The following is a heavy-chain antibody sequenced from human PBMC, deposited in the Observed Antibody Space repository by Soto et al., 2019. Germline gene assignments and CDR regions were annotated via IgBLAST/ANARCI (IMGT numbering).Heavy chain of an antibody. V-gene: IGHV3-33*01. CDR3: ARDVGATITPPTFDY. Sequence: PGGSLRLSCAASGFTFSSYGMHWVRQAPGKGLEWVAVIWYDGSNKYYADSVKGRFTISRDNSKNTLYLQMNSLRAEDTAVYYCARDVGATITPPTFDYWGQGTLVTVSS. J-gene: IGHJ4*02. CDR2: IWYDGSNK. CDR1: GFTFSSYG. D-gene: IGHD5-12*01.